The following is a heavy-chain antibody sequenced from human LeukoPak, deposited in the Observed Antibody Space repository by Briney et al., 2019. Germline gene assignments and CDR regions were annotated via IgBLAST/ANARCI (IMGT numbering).Heavy chain of an antibody. J-gene: IGHJ4*02. D-gene: IGHD3-22*01. V-gene: IGHV4-59*08. CDR1: GGSVSEYY. CDR3: ARLGWYYYDSSGYYPFDY. Sequence: SETLSLTCSVSGGSVSEYYWSWIRQPPGKGLEWIGYIYYSGTTNYNPSLKSRVAMSIDTSKNQFSLKLSSVTAADTAMYYCARLGWYYYDSSGYYPFDYWGQGTLVTVSS. CDR2: IYYSGTT.